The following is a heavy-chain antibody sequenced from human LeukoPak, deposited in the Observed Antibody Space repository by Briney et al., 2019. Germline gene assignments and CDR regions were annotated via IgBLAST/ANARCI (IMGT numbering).Heavy chain of an antibody. J-gene: IGHJ4*02. V-gene: IGHV4-34*01. D-gene: IGHD3-22*01. CDR3: ASSSYRSFYDSSGYYPFDY. Sequence: SETLSLTCAVYGGSFSGYYWSWIRQPPAKGLEWIGEINHSGSTNYNPSLKSRVIISVDTSKNQFSLKLSSVTAADTAVYYCASSSYRSFYDSSGYYPFDYWGQGTLVTVSS. CDR2: INHSGST. CDR1: GGSFSGYY.